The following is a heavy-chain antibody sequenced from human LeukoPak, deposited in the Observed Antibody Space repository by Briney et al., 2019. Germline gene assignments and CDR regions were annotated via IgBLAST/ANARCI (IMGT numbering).Heavy chain of an antibody. V-gene: IGHV4-34*01. CDR2: INHSGST. CDR3: ARSVDSTLFYLDF. D-gene: IGHD3-9*01. J-gene: IGHJ4*02. Sequence: SETLSLTCAVYGGSFSGYYWSWIRQPPGKGLEWIGEINHSGSTNYNPSLKSRVTISVDTSKNQFSLKLTSVTAADTAVYYCARSVDSTLFYLDFWGRGTLVTVSS. CDR1: GGSFSGYY.